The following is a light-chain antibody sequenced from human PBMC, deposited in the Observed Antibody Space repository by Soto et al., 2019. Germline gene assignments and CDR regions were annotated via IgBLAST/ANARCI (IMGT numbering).Light chain of an antibody. Sequence: DIQMTQSPSALSASIGDRVTITCRASQSISIWLAWYQQKPGKAPKLLIYAASSLESGVPSRFSGSGSGTEFTLTISSLQPDDFATYYCQQYSTYTPRTFGQGTKVDIK. CDR1: QSISIW. CDR3: QQYSTYTPRT. V-gene: IGKV1-5*03. J-gene: IGKJ1*01. CDR2: AAS.